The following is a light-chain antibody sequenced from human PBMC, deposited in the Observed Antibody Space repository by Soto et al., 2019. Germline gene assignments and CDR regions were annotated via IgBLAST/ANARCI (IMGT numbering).Light chain of an antibody. Sequence: DIEMTQSPSTLSASVGDRVTITCRASQSISSWLAWYQQKPGKAPKLLIYDASNLETGVPARFSGSGSGTEFTLTISSLQPEDFAAYYCQQYNNYSRTFGQGTKVEIK. CDR1: QSISSW. V-gene: IGKV1-5*01. CDR2: DAS. CDR3: QQYNNYSRT. J-gene: IGKJ1*01.